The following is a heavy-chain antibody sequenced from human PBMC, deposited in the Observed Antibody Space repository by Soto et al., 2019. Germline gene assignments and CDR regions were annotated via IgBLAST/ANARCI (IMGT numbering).Heavy chain of an antibody. CDR1: GFTFSSYG. V-gene: IGHV3-30*18. CDR2: ISYDGSNK. D-gene: IGHD2-15*01. Sequence: GGSLRLSCAASGFTFSSYGMHWVRQAPGKGLEWVAVISYDGSNKYYADSVKGRFTISRDNSKNTLYLQMNSLRAEDTAVYYCAKEEWWSSSSFDYWGQGTLVTVSS. CDR3: AKEEWWSSSSFDY. J-gene: IGHJ4*02.